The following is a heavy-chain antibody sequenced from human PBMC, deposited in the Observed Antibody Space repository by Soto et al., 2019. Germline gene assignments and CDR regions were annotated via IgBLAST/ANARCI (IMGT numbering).Heavy chain of an antibody. J-gene: IGHJ6*02. D-gene: IGHD2-15*01. CDR2: IIPVFGTV. CDR1: GGTVSSYA. V-gene: IGHV1-69*12. Sequence: QVQLVQSGAEVKKPGSSVKVSCKASGGTVSSYAISWVRQAPGQGLEWMGGIIPVFGTVNYAQKLQGRVTITADESTSTXYXXLSSLRSEDTAVYYCARGYCSGGSCFKYNYHGMDVWGQGTTVTVSS. CDR3: ARGYCSGGSCFKYNYHGMDV.